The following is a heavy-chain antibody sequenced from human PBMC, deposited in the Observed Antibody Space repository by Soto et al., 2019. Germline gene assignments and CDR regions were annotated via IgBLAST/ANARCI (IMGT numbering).Heavy chain of an antibody. V-gene: IGHV3-30*18. J-gene: IGHJ5*02. Sequence: PGGSLRLSCAASGFTFSSYGMHWVRQAPGKGLEWVAVISYDGSNKYYADSVKGRFTISRDNSKNTLYPQMNSLRAEDTAVYYCAKSSSSWFDPWGQGTLVTVSS. CDR1: GFTFSSYG. CDR3: AKSSSSWFDP. CDR2: ISYDGSNK. D-gene: IGHD6-13*01.